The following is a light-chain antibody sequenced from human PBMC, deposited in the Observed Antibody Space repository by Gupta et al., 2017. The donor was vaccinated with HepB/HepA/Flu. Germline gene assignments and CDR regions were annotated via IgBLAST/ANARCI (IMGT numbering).Light chain of an antibody. CDR1: ETISNN. J-gene: IGKJ4*01. CDR3: QQCSLWPPT. CDR2: DAS. V-gene: IGKV3-11*01. Sequence: EIVLTQSPVTLSLSPGDTATLSCRANETISNNLAWYQKKPGQPPRLLIYDASVTATGVPARISGSGSGTDFSLIISSLEAEDFAVYYCQQCSLWPPTFGGGTRVEIK.